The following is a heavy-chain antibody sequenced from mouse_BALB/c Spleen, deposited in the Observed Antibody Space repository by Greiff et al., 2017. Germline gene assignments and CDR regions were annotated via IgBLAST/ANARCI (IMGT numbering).Heavy chain of an antibody. V-gene: IGHV3-6*02. CDR2: ISYDGSN. CDR1: GYSITSGYY. Sequence: DVKLQESGPGLVKPSQSLSLTCSVTGYSITSGYYWNWIRQVPGNKLEWMGYISYDGSNNYNPSLKNRISITRDTSKNQFFLKLNSVTTEDTATYYCARDGYDAMDYWGQGTSVTVSS. J-gene: IGHJ4*01. CDR3: ARDGYDAMDY.